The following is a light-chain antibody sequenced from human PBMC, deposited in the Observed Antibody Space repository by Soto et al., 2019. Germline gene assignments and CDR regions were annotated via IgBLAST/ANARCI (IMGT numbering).Light chain of an antibody. Sequence: QSVLTQPPSASGTPGQRVAISCPGSSSNIGTNYVYWYQQLPGTAPKLLIYRNNQRPSGVPDRFSGSKSGTSASLAISGLRSEDEADYYCAAWDDSLSAPWVFGGGTKLTVL. J-gene: IGLJ3*02. CDR2: RNN. V-gene: IGLV1-47*01. CDR3: AAWDDSLSAPWV. CDR1: SSNIGTNY.